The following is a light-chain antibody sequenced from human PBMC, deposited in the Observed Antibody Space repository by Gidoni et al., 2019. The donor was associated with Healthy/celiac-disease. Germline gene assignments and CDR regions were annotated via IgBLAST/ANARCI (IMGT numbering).Light chain of an antibody. J-gene: IGLJ1*01. CDR1: SSDVGGYNY. Sequence: QSAMPQPASVSGSPGQSITISCTGTSSDVGGYNYVSWYQQHPGHAPKLMIYEVSKRPSGVSNRFSGSKSGNTASLTISGLQAEDEADYYCSSYTSSSTPYVFGTGTKVTVL. CDR3: SSYTSSSTPYV. V-gene: IGLV2-14*01. CDR2: EVS.